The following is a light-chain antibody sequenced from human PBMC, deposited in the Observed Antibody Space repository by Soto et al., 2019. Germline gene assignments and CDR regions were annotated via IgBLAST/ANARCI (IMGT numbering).Light chain of an antibody. CDR3: SSYTSSSTYV. CDR2: DVS. Sequence: QSVLTQPASVSGSPGQSITISCTGTSSDVGGYKYVSWYQQHPGKATKLMIYDVSNRPSGVSDRFSGSKSGNTASLTISGLQAEDESDYYCSSYTSSSTYVFGTGTKATVL. CDR1: SSDVGGYKY. J-gene: IGLJ1*01. V-gene: IGLV2-14*01.